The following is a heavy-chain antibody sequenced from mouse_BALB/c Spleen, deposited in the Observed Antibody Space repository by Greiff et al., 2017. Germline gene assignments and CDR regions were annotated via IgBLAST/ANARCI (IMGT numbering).Heavy chain of an antibody. CDR2: LWSGGST. J-gene: IGHJ1*01. CDR3: SRNGGRWYFDV. D-gene: IGHD3-3*01. Sequence: VLLVESGPGLVQPSQSLSITCTASGFSLTSSGVHWVRQSPGKGLEWLGVLWSGGSTDYNAAFISRLSISKDNSKGQVFFKMNSLQANDTAIYYCSRNGGRWYFDVWGAGTTVTVSA. V-gene: IGHV2-2*02. CDR1: GFSLTSSG.